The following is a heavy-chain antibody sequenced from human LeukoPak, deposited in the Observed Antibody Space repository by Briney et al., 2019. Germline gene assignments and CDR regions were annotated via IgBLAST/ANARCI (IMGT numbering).Heavy chain of an antibody. V-gene: IGHV4-61*02. CDR1: GGSISSGSYY. CDR2: IYTSGST. D-gene: IGHD3-3*01. Sequence: PSETLSLTCTVSGGSISSGSYYWSWIRQPAGKGLEWIGRIYTSGSTNYNPSLKSRVTISVDTSKNQFSLKLSSVTAADTAVYYCARVSGFLEWLSLDYWGQGTLVTVSS. J-gene: IGHJ4*02. CDR3: ARVSGFLEWLSLDY.